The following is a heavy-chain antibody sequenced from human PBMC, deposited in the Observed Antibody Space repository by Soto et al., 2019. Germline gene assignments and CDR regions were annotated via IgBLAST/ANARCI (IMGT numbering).Heavy chain of an antibody. CDR3: AKYYYASGTFSLDS. V-gene: IGHV3-23*01. J-gene: IGHJ4*02. Sequence: EVQLLESGGDLIQPGGSLRLSCAASGFIFSDYAMSWVRQAPGMGLEWVSAIAGGGGGIFYADSLKGRFTISRDNSKNTLFLQMNSLRVDDTARYYCAKYYYASGTFSLDSWGQGTLVTVSS. D-gene: IGHD3-10*01. CDR2: IAGGGGGI. CDR1: GFIFSDYA.